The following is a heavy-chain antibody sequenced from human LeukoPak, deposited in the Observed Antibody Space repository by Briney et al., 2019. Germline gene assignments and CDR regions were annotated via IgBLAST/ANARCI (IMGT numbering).Heavy chain of an antibody. Sequence: GGSLRLSCAASGFIFSSYSMNWVRQAPGKGLEWVSYISSSGSTIYYADSVKGRFTISRDNAKNSLYLQMNSLRAEDTAVYYCARDGGIAVAGDSFDIWGQGTMVTVSS. V-gene: IGHV3-48*04. CDR3: ARDGGIAVAGDSFDI. CDR2: ISSSGSTI. D-gene: IGHD6-19*01. CDR1: GFIFSSYS. J-gene: IGHJ3*02.